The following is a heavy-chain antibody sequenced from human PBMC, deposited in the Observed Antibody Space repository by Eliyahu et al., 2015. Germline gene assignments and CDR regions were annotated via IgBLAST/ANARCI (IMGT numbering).Heavy chain of an antibody. D-gene: IGHD2-21*02. CDR3: AREFDDYYFDY. CDR1: GFTFRDYT. CDR2: LSGSGGTT. V-gene: IGHV3-23*04. Sequence: EVHLVESGGDLAQPXGSLXLSXAAPGFTFRDYTXNWVRQAPGKGLGWVSTLSGSGGTTYYADSVKGRFTISRDNSNNTLYLQMNSLRAEDTALYYCAREFDDYYFDYWGRGTLVTVSS. J-gene: IGHJ4*02.